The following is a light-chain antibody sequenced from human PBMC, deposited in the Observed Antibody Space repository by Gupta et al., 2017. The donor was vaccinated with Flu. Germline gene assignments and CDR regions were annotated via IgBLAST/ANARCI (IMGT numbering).Light chain of an antibody. Sequence: TISCTGTSSDVGGYNYVAWYQQHPGKDPKLSSDGGTDRPSGVSNRFSCSKSGNTASLTLSGLQADDEAEDDCSSYTNNHSLHGVFGGGTKLTV. CDR3: SSYTNNHSLHGV. J-gene: IGLJ3*02. CDR2: GGT. V-gene: IGLV2-14*03. CDR1: SSDVGGYNY.